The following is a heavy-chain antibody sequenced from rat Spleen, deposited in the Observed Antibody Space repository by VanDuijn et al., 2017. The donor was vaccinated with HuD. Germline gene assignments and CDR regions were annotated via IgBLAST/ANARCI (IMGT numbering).Heavy chain of an antibody. Sequence: EVQLVESGGGLVQPGRSLKLSCAASGFTLSNYDMAWVRQAPTKGLEWVASISRDGYSTYYRDSVKGRFTVSRDNVKSTLYLQMDSLRSEDTATYYCARHGSNYVSFAYWGQGTLVTVSS. V-gene: IGHV5-25*01. D-gene: IGHD1-12*02. J-gene: IGHJ3*01. CDR1: GFTLSNYD. CDR2: ISRDGYST. CDR3: ARHGSNYVSFAY.